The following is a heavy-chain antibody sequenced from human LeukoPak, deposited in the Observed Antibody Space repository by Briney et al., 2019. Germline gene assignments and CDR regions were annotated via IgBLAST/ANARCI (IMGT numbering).Heavy chain of an antibody. CDR2: IYYRGST. D-gene: IGHD3-16*02. Sequence: PSETLSLTFIVSRGSIRSTTYYWGWLRQPSGKGLGWTGSIYYRGSTYCNTSLKSRVTISVDMSKSQFSLNLRSVTAADTAVYYCARHDGWRLGDLSFIPGAFFDYWGQGALVTVSS. CDR1: RGSIRSTTYY. V-gene: IGHV4-39*01. J-gene: IGHJ4*02. CDR3: ARHDGWRLGDLSFIPGAFFDY.